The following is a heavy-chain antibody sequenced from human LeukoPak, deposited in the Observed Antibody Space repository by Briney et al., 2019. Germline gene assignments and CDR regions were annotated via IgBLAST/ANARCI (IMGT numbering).Heavy chain of an antibody. Sequence: QTGGSLRLSCAASGFTFSSYAMHWVRQAPGEGLEWVAVISYDGSNKYYADSVKGRFTISRDNSKNTLYLQMNSLRAEDTAVYYCVRGPPSIFGVVTVPYHFDYWGQGTLVTVSS. J-gene: IGHJ4*02. CDR2: ISYDGSNK. V-gene: IGHV3-30*04. D-gene: IGHD3-3*01. CDR1: GFTFSSYA. CDR3: VRGPPSIFGVVTVPYHFDY.